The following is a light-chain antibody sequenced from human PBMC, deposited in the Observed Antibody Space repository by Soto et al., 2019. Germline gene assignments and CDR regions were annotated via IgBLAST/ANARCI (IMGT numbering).Light chain of an antibody. CDR1: SSDVGGYNY. Sequence: QSALTQPASVSGSPGQSITISCTGTSSDVGGYNYVSWYQQRPGKAPKLLIFDVTNRPSGVSNRFSGSKSGNTASLTISGLQAEDEADYYCSSYTSSPTDVFGTGTKVTVL. V-gene: IGLV2-14*01. J-gene: IGLJ1*01. CDR2: DVT. CDR3: SSYTSSPTDV.